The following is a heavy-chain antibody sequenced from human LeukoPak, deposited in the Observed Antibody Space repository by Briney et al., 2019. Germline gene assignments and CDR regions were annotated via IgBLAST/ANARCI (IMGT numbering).Heavy chain of an antibody. CDR3: ARVGVQRTFDY. CDR1: GYSISSGYY. V-gene: IGHV4-38-2*01. D-gene: IGHD5-18*01. Sequence: SETLSLTCAVSGYSISSGYYWGWIRQPPGEGLEWIGSIYHSGSTYYNPSLKSRVTISVDTSKNQFSLKLSSVTAADTAVYYCARVGVQRTFDYWGQGTLVTVSS. J-gene: IGHJ4*02. CDR2: IYHSGST.